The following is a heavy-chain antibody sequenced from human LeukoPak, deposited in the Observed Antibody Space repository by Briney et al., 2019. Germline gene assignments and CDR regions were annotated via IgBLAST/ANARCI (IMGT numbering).Heavy chain of an antibody. J-gene: IGHJ4*02. D-gene: IGHD2/OR15-2a*01. CDR2: ITATSSST. Sequence: PGGSLRLSCATSGFTFSNFRMSWVRQVPGKGLEWVSAITATSSSTHDADSVQGRFTISRDNAKNSLSLQMNSLRAEDTAVYYCARTLDYWGQGTLVTVSS. V-gene: IGHV3-23*01. CDR3: ARTLDY. CDR1: GFTFSNFR.